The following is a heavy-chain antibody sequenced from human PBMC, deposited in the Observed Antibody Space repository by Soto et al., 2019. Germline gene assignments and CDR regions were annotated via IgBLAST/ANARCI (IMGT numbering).Heavy chain of an antibody. CDR1: GFTFSSYS. Sequence: EVQLVESGGGLVQPGGSRRLSCAASGFTFSSYSMNWVRQAPGKRQEWVSYISFSSSTIYYADSVKGRFTISRDNAKNSLYLQTSSLRDEDTAVYYCARENYGEYLNWFDPWVQGTLVNVSS. D-gene: IGHD4-17*01. J-gene: IGHJ5*02. CDR2: ISFSSSTI. V-gene: IGHV3-48*02. CDR3: ARENYGEYLNWFDP.